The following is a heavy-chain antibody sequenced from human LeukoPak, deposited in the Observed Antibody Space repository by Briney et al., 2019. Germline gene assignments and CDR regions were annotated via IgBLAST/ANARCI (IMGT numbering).Heavy chain of an antibody. D-gene: IGHD6-19*01. Sequence: GGSLRLSCAASGFTFSSYEMNWVRQAPGKGLEWVSYISSSGSTIYYADSVKGRFTISRDNAKDSLYLQMNSLRAEDTALYYCAKDGSTKYSSGWYRDYYYYMDVWGKGTTVTISS. CDR3: AKDGSTKYSSGWYRDYYYYMDV. CDR2: ISSSGSTI. J-gene: IGHJ6*03. V-gene: IGHV3-48*03. CDR1: GFTFSSYE.